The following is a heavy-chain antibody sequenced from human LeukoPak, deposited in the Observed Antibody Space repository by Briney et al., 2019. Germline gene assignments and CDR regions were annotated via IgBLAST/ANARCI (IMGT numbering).Heavy chain of an antibody. J-gene: IGHJ4*02. CDR1: GGSISSYY. V-gene: IGHV4-34*01. CDR3: ARGIVYGSGSYYKAYYFDS. CDR2: INHSGTT. Sequence: SSETLSLTCSVSGGSISSYYWSWIRQPPGKGLEWIGEINHSGTTNYNPSLASRVTVSVDTSKNQFSLNLTSVTAADTAVYFCARGIVYGSGSYYKAYYFDSWGQGTLVTVSS. D-gene: IGHD3-10*01.